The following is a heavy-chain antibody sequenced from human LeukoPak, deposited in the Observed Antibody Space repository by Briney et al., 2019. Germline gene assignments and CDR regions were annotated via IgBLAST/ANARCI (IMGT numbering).Heavy chain of an antibody. CDR2: ITASGNYI. V-gene: IGHV3-21*01. CDR3: ARRTGSYYEDYYHYYMDV. J-gene: IGHJ6*03. Sequence: TGGSLRLSCAAPGFSFSSYSMNWVRQAPGRGLEWVSSITASGNYIYYADSVKGRFTISRDSAENSLYLQMNSLGAEDTAVYYCARRTGSYYEDYYHYYMDVWGKGTTVTVSS. CDR1: GFSFSSYS. D-gene: IGHD1-26*01.